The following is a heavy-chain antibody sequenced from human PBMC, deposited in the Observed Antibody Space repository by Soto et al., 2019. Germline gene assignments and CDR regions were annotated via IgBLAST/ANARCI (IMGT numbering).Heavy chain of an antibody. Sequence: ASVKVSCKASGYTFTSYDINWVRQATGQGLEWMGWMNPNSGNTGYAQKFQGRVTMTRNTSISTAYMELSSLRSEDTAMYYCARGNVLRFLEWLSNSYYFDYWGQGTLVTVSS. CDR2: MNPNSGNT. V-gene: IGHV1-8*01. CDR1: GYTFTSYD. CDR3: ARGNVLRFLEWLSNSYYFDY. D-gene: IGHD3-3*01. J-gene: IGHJ4*02.